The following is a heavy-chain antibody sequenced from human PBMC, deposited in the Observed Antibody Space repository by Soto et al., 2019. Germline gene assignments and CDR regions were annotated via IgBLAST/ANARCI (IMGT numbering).Heavy chain of an antibody. J-gene: IGHJ4*02. D-gene: IGHD1-26*01. V-gene: IGHV3-23*01. Sequence: GGSLRLSCAASGFTFSSYAMSWVRQAPGKGLEWVSAISGSGGSTYYADSVKGRFTISRDNSKNTLYLQMNSLRAEDTAVYYCAKDGSYSGSSPTDYWGQGTLVTVSS. CDR2: ISGSGGST. CDR3: AKDGSYSGSSPTDY. CDR1: GFTFSSYA.